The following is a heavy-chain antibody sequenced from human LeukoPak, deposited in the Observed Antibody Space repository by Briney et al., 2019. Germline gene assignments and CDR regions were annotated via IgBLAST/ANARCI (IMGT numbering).Heavy chain of an antibody. J-gene: IGHJ6*02. D-gene: IGHD3-10*02. Sequence: GGSLRLSCAASGFTFSSYSMNWVRQAPGKGLEWVSSISSSSSYIYYADSVKGRFTISRDNVKNSLYLQMNSLRAEDTALYYCAKDVRGFIPYGMDVWGQGTTVTVSS. CDR1: GFTFSSYS. CDR3: AKDVRGFIPYGMDV. CDR2: ISSSSSYI. V-gene: IGHV3-21*04.